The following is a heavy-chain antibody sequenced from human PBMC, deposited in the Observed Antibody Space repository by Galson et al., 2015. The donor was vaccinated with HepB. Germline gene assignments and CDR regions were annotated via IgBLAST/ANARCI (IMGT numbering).Heavy chain of an antibody. CDR2: IWYDGSNK. CDR3: ARDMYYDSSGYYPGY. D-gene: IGHD3-22*01. J-gene: IGHJ4*02. Sequence: SLRLSCAASGFTFSGYGMHWVRQAPGKGLEWVAVIWYDGSNKYYADSVKGRFTISRDNSKNTLYLQMNSLRAEDTAVYYCARDMYYDSSGYYPGYWGQGTLVTVSS. V-gene: IGHV3-33*01. CDR1: GFTFSGYG.